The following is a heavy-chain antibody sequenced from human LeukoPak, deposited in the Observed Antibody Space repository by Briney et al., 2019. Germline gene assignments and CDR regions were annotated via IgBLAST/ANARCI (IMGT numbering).Heavy chain of an antibody. V-gene: IGHV3-21*01. CDR3: AKDGQQQLAYYYYYYMDV. D-gene: IGHD6-13*01. CDR2: ISSSSSYI. Sequence: PGGSLRLSCAASGFTFSSYSMNWVRQAPGKGLEWVSSISSSSSYIYYADSVKGRFTISRDNAKNSLYLQMNSLRAEDTAVYYCAKDGQQQLAYYYYYYMDVWGKGTTVTISS. CDR1: GFTFSSYS. J-gene: IGHJ6*03.